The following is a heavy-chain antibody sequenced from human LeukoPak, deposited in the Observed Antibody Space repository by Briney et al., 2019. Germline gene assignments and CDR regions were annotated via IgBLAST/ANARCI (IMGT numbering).Heavy chain of an antibody. CDR2: ISGSGRST. V-gene: IGHV3-23*01. Sequence: GGSLILSCGASGFTFSSYAMNWVRQAPGKGLEWVSSISGSGRSTYYADSVKGRFTISRDKSKSTLYLQMNSLRAEDTAVYYCATSSCGGDCYSGFDYWGQGTLVTVSS. J-gene: IGHJ4*02. D-gene: IGHD2-21*02. CDR3: ATSSCGGDCYSGFDY. CDR1: GFTFSSYA.